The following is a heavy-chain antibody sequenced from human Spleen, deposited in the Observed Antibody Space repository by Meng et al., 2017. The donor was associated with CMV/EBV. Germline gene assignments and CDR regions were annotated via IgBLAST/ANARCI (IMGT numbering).Heavy chain of an antibody. V-gene: IGHV3-30*02. CDR2: IRYGGINK. CDR1: GFTFSSYG. J-gene: IGHJ4*02. CDR3: ATDTGSH. D-gene: IGHD3-10*01. Sequence: GGSLRLSCAASGFTFSSYGMHWVRQAPGKGLEWVAFIRYGGINKYYADSVKGRYTISRDNSKNTLYLQMNSLRVEDTAVYYCATDTGSHWGQGTLVTVSS.